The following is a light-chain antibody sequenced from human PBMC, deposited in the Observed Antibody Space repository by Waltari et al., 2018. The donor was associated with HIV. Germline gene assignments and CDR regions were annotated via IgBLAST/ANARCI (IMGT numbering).Light chain of an antibody. V-gene: IGLV3-21*04. CDR3: QVWDSSNEHVV. J-gene: IGLJ3*02. Sequence: SYVLTQPPSVSVAPGAAATIPCGAWTIRGQSVHWYKQQPGQAPVLVTRYNSDRPSGIPDRISGSNSGHTATLTITSVEAGDEATYYCQVWDSSNEHVVFGGGTELTVL. CDR1: TIRGQS. CDR2: YNS.